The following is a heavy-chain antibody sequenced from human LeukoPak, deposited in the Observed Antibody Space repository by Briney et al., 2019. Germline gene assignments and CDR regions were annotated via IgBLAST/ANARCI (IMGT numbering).Heavy chain of an antibody. CDR2: ISYDGTNK. D-gene: IGHD4-17*01. CDR3: STAFYGAPLA. Sequence: GGSLRLSCAASGFTFSSYGMHWVRQAPGKGLEWVAVISYDGTNKYYADSVKGRFTISRDDSKNTLYLQMNSLEIEDTAVYYCSTAFYGAPLAWGQGTLVTVSS. J-gene: IGHJ5*02. V-gene: IGHV3-30*03. CDR1: GFTFSSYG.